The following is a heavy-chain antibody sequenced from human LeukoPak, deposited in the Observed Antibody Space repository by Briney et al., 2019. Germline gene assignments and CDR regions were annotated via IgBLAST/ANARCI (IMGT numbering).Heavy chain of an antibody. V-gene: IGHV3-53*01. CDR2: IYSGGST. CDR3: ARVWFGEFAYFDY. D-gene: IGHD3-10*01. J-gene: IGHJ4*02. Sequence: GGSLRLSCAASGFTVSSNYMSWVRQAPGKGLEWVSVIYSGGSTYYADSVKSRFTISRDNSKNTLYLQMNSLRAEDTAVYYCARVWFGEFAYFDYWGQGTLVTVSS. CDR1: GFTVSSNY.